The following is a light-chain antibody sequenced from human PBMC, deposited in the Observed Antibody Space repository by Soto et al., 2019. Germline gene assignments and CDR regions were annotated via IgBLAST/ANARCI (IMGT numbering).Light chain of an antibody. CDR3: QQANSFPYT. Sequence: DIQMTQSASSVSASVGDRVTITCRASQGISSWLAWYHQKPGKAPKLLIYAASSLQSGVPSRFSVRGSGTDFTLTISSLQPEDFATNYCQQANSFPYTFGQGTKLEIK. CDR2: AAS. V-gene: IGKV1-12*02. CDR1: QGISSW. J-gene: IGKJ2*01.